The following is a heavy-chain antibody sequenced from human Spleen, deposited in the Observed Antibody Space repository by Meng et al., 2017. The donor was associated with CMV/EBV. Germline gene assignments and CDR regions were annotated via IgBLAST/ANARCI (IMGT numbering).Heavy chain of an antibody. CDR3: ARVDDCSSGWCKMGDY. CDR1: GYTFTSYD. V-gene: IGHV1-8*03. J-gene: IGHJ4*02. Sequence: SGYTFTSYDINWVRQATGQGLEWMGWMNPNSGNTGYAQKFQGRVTITRNTSISTAYMELTRLRSDDTAIYYCARVDDCSSGWCKMGDYWGQGTLVTVSS. D-gene: IGHD3-22*01. CDR2: MNPNSGNT.